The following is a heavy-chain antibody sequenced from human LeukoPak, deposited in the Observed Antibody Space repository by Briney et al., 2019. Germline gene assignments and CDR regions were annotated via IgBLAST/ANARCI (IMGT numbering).Heavy chain of an antibody. CDR3: ARDYGGSSPFDY. CDR1: GFTFSIFE. J-gene: IGHJ4*02. CDR2: ISSSGSDI. V-gene: IGHV3-48*03. D-gene: IGHD4-23*01. Sequence: TGGSLRLSCAAPGFTFSIFEMNWVRQAPGKGLEWVSYISSSGSDIYYADSVKGRFTISRDNAKNSLYLHMNSLRAEDTAVYYCARDYGGSSPFDYWGQGTLVTVSS.